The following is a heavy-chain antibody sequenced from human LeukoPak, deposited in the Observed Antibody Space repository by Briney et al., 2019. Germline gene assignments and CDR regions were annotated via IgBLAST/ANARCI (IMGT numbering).Heavy chain of an antibody. Sequence: SETLSLTCTVSGGSISSSSFYWAWIRQPPEKALEWIGNIYYSGSTYYNPSLKSRVTISVDTSKNQFSLKLSSVTAADTAVYYCARGGGHFDNWGQGTLVTVSS. J-gene: IGHJ4*02. D-gene: IGHD4-23*01. CDR1: GGSISSSSFY. CDR2: IYYSGST. V-gene: IGHV4-39*01. CDR3: ARGGGHFDN.